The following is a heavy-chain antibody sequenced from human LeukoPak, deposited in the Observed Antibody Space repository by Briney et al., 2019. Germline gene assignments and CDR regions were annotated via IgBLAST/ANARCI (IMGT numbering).Heavy chain of an antibody. Sequence: KSSETLSLTCTVSGGSISSYYWSWIRQPPGEGLEWIGYIYYSGSTNYNPSLKSRVTISVDTSKNQFSLKLSSVTAADTAVYYCAGEGSGYEGTFDYWGQGTLVTVSS. CDR1: GGSISSYY. D-gene: IGHD3-22*01. V-gene: IGHV4-59*08. CDR3: AGEGSGYEGTFDY. CDR2: IYYSGST. J-gene: IGHJ4*02.